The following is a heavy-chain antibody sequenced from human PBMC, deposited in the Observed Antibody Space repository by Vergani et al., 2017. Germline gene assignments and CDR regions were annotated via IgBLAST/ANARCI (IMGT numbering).Heavy chain of an antibody. CDR2: MNPKSGNS. CDR1: GYTFIEYD. CDR3: ARAPGRRCSGGSCYSSFRWFDP. J-gene: IGHJ5*02. Sequence: QVQLVQSGAEVKKPGASVKFSCWAAGYTFIEYDIDWVRQAAGQGLEWMGWMNPKSGNSGFAQKFQGRVTMTRDTSISTAYMELNSLTSEDTAVYYCARAPGRRCSGGSCYSSFRWFDPWGQGTLVTVFS. D-gene: IGHD2-15*01. V-gene: IGHV1-8*01.